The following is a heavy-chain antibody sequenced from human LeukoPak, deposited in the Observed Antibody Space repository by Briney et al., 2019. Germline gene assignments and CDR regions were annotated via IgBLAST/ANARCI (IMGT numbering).Heavy chain of an antibody. CDR3: ARDAMRDYGDLAYYFDY. J-gene: IGHJ4*02. V-gene: IGHV3-33*01. CDR1: GFTFSSYG. Sequence: PGRSLRLSCAASGFTFSSYGMHWVRQAPGKGLEWVAVIWYDGSNKYYADSVKGRFTISRDNSKNTLYLQMNSLRAEDTAVYYCARDAMRDYGDLAYYFDYWGQGTLVTVSS. CDR2: IWYDGSNK. D-gene: IGHD4-17*01.